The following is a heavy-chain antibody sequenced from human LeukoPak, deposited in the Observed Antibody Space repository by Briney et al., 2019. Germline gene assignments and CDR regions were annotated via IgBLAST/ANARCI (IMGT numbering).Heavy chain of an antibody. D-gene: IGHD2-21*02. J-gene: IGHJ4*02. CDR3: ASGYCGGDCSDSY. CDR1: GFTFSSYW. CDR2: IKQDGSGK. V-gene: IGHV3-7*01. Sequence: GGSLRLSCAAYGFTFSSYWMSWVRQAPGKGLEWVANIKQDGSGKYYVDSVKGRFTISRDNAKNSLYPQMNSLRAEDTAVYYCASGYCGGDCSDSYWGQGTLVTVSS.